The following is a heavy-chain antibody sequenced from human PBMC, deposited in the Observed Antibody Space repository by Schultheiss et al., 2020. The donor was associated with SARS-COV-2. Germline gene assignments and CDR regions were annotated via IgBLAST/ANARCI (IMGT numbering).Heavy chain of an antibody. Sequence: GSLRLSCAVYGGSFSGYYWSWIRQPPGKGLEWIGEINHSGSTNYNPSLKSRVTISVDTSKNQFSLKLSSVTAADTAVYYCAREGDSMTTVTTYGYWGQGTLVTVSS. V-gene: IGHV4-34*01. CDR1: GGSFSGYY. CDR2: INHSGST. D-gene: IGHD4-17*01. CDR3: AREGDSMTTVTTYGY. J-gene: IGHJ4*02.